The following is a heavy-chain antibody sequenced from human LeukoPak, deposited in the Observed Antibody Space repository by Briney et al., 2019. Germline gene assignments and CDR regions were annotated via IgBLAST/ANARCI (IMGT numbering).Heavy chain of an antibody. CDR2: IYYSGST. CDR3: ARRTGYLNYYYYYCMDV. J-gene: IGHJ6*03. D-gene: IGHD3/OR15-3a*01. V-gene: IGHV4-59*11. Sequence: PSETLSLTCTVSGGSISSHYWSWIRQPPGKGLEWIGYIYYSGSTNYNPSLKSRVTISVDTSRNQFSLKLSSVTAADSAVYYCARRTGYLNYYYYYCMDVWGNGTTVTVSS. CDR1: GGSISSHY.